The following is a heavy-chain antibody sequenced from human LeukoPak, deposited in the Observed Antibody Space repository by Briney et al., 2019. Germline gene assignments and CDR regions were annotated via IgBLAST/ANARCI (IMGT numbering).Heavy chain of an antibody. CDR2: INLNSGGT. D-gene: IGHD6-13*01. V-gene: IGHV1-2*04. CDR1: GYTFTGYD. J-gene: IGHJ3*02. Sequence: TSVKLSCKASGYTFTGYDMHWGRQAPGQGREWMGWINLNSGGTNYAQQLQGWLSKTRDTSISTAYLELSRLRSDDTAVQCRAVSSLTGSRRWYEAPNAFHIRGGGAMVTLSP. CDR3: AVSSLTGSRRWYEAPNAFHI.